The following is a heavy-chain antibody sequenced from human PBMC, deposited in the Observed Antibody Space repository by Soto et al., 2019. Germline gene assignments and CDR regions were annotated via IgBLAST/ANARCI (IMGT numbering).Heavy chain of an antibody. J-gene: IGHJ4*02. Sequence: SETLSLTCIVSNYSISSGYHWGWIRQPPGKGLEGIGTIYQSGNTYQNPSLKSRVILSIDTSKNQFSLNLRNVTAADTAVYYCVRGKVNFDFWGEGILVTVSS. CDR2: IYQSGNT. CDR3: VRGKVNFDF. V-gene: IGHV4-38-2*02. CDR1: NYSISSGYH.